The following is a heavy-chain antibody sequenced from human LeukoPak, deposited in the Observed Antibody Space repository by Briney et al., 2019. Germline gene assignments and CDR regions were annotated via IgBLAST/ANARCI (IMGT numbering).Heavy chain of an antibody. J-gene: IGHJ4*02. V-gene: IGHV4-34*01. Sequence: PSETLSLTCAVYGGSFSGYYWSWIRQPPGKGLEWIGEINHSGSTNYNPSLKSRATISVDTSKNQFSLKLSSVTAADTAVYYCARRARYDSSGYPVPYYFDYWGQGTLVTVSS. CDR1: GGSFSGYY. D-gene: IGHD3-22*01. CDR3: ARRARYDSSGYPVPYYFDY. CDR2: INHSGST.